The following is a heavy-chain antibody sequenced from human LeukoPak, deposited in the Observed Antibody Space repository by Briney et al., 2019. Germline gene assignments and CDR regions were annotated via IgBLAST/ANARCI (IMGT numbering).Heavy chain of an antibody. CDR2: IIPIFGTA. J-gene: IGHJ4*02. Sequence: SVKVSCKASGGTFSSYAISWVRQAPGQGLEWMGRIIPIFGTANYAQKFQGRVTITTDESTSTAYMELSSLRSEDTAVYYCARSPARGYDILTNYNDYWGQGTLVTVSS. CDR1: GGTFSSYA. CDR3: ARSPARGYDILTNYNDY. V-gene: IGHV1-69*05. D-gene: IGHD3-9*01.